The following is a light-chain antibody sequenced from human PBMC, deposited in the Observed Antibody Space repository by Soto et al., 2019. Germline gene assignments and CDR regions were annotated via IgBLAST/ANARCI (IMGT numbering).Light chain of an antibody. CDR2: DVS. J-gene: IGLJ1*01. CDR1: SSVVGGYNF. V-gene: IGLV2-14*03. Sequence: QSVLTQPASVSGSPGQSVTISCAGTSSVVGGYNFVSWYQQHPGKAPQLMIYDVSSRPSGVSNHFSGSKSGNTASLTISGLQAEDEADSYCSSYTSSYTYVFGPRTKVTVL. CDR3: SSYTSSYTYV.